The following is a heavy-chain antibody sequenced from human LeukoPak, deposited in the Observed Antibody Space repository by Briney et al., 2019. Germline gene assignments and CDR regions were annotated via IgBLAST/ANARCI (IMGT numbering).Heavy chain of an antibody. CDR1: GFTLSSYS. D-gene: IGHD3-3*01. V-gene: IGHV3-48*01. CDR3: ARDAYYDFWSGRGYFDY. CDR2: ISSSSSTI. Sequence: GGSLRLSCAASGFTLSSYSMNWVRQAPGKGLEWVSYISSSSSTIYYADSVKGRFTISRDNAKNSLYLQMNSLRAEDTAVYYCARDAYYDFWSGRGYFDYWGQGTLVTVSS. J-gene: IGHJ4*02.